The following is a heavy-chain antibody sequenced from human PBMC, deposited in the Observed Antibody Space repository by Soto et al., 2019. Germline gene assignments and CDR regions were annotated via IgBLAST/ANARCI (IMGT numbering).Heavy chain of an antibody. CDR2: IIPILGIA. V-gene: IGHV1-69*02. D-gene: IGHD3-22*01. CDR3: ADLGSSGSIGY. Sequence: QVQLVQSGAEVKKPGSSVKVSCKASGGTFSSYTISWVRQAPGQGLEWMGRIIPILGIANYAQKFQGRVTITADKSTSTAYMELSSLRSEDTAVYYCADLGSSGSIGYWGQGTLVTVSS. J-gene: IGHJ4*02. CDR1: GGTFSSYT.